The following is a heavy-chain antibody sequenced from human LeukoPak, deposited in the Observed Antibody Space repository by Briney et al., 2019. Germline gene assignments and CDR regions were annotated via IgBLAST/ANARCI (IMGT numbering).Heavy chain of an antibody. D-gene: IGHD3-16*01. CDR1: GYIFTGYY. V-gene: IGHV1-2*02. CDR3: ARDERYSDADHHYPDLGY. Sequence: ASVKVSCRASGYIFTGYYLFWVRQAPGQGLEWMGWINPNGGATRYAQKFQGRVTLTCDTSIRTTYMELSSLTSDDTAVYYCARDERYSDADHHYPDLGYWGQGTLVTVSS. J-gene: IGHJ4*02. CDR2: INPNGGAT.